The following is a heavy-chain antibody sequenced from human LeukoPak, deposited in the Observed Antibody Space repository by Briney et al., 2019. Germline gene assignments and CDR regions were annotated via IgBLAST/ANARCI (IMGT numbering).Heavy chain of an antibody. Sequence: GGSLRLSCAASGFTFSSYEMNWVRQAPGKGLEWVSYISSSDSMRYYADSVKGRFTISRDNAKNSLYLQMNSLRVEDTAVYYCARDTDGYSYGLNYFDYWGQGALVTVSS. CDR1: GFTFSSYE. D-gene: IGHD5-18*01. J-gene: IGHJ4*02. CDR2: ISSSDSMR. CDR3: ARDTDGYSYGLNYFDY. V-gene: IGHV3-48*03.